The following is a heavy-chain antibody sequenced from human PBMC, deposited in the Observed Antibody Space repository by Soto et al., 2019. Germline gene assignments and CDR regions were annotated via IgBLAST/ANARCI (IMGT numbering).Heavy chain of an antibody. CDR1: GFTFSSYA. CDR3: AKEMVGRRYSSSSFVFHRRPFDY. V-gene: IGHV3-23*01. J-gene: IGHJ4*02. D-gene: IGHD6-6*01. CDR2: ISGSGGST. Sequence: PGGSLGLSCAASGFTFSSYAMSWVRQAPGKGLEWVSAISGSGGSTYYADSVKGRFTISRDNSKNTLYLQMNSLRAEDTAVYYCAKEMVGRRYSSSSFVFHRRPFDYWGQGTLVTVSS.